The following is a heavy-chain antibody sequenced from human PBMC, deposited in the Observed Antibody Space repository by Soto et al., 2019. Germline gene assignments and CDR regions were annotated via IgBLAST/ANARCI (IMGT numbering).Heavy chain of an antibody. CDR3: ARSFVGGDWFDP. CDR2: IIPIFGTA. CDR1: GGTFSSYA. V-gene: IGHV1-69*01. Sequence: QVQLVQSGAEVKKPGSSVKVSCKASGGTFSSYAISWVRQAPGQGLEWMGGIIPIFGTANYAQKFQGRVTIPADEFTSTAYVELCSMRSEDTAGYYCARSFVGGDWFDPWGQGTLVTVSS. J-gene: IGHJ5*02. D-gene: IGHD3-16*01.